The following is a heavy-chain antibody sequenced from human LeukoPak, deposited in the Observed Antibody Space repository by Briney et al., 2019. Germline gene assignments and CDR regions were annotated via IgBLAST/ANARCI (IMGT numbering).Heavy chain of an antibody. D-gene: IGHD1-7*01. CDR3: ARCITGTTANWFDP. CDR2: INPNSGGT. CDR1: GYTFTGYY. Sequence: GASVKVSCKASGYTFTGYYMHWVRQAPGQGLEWMGWINPNSGGTNYAQKFQGRVTMTRDTSISTAYMELSRLRSDDTAVYYCARCITGTTANWFDPWGQGTLVTVSS. V-gene: IGHV1-2*02. J-gene: IGHJ5*02.